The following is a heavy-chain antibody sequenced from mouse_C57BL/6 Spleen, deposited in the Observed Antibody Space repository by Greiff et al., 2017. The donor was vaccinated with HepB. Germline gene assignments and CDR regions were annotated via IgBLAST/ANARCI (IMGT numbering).Heavy chain of an antibody. J-gene: IGHJ2*01. V-gene: IGHV1-69*01. D-gene: IGHD1-1*01. CDR2: IDPSDSYT. Sequence: QVQLKQSGAELVMPGASVKLSCKASGYTFTSYWMHWVKQRPGQGLEWIGEIDPSDSYTNYNQKFKGKSTLTVDKSSSTAYMQLSSLTSEDSAVYYCARTVVEYFDYWGQGTTLTVSS. CDR3: ARTVVEYFDY. CDR1: GYTFTSYW.